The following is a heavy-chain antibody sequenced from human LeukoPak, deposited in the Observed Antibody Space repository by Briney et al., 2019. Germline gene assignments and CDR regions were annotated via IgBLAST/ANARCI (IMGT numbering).Heavy chain of an antibody. Sequence: GGSLRLSCAASGFTFSSYGMHWVRQAPGKGLEWVAFIWYDGSNKYYADSVKGRFTISRDNSKNTLYLQMNSLRAEDTAVYYCARDHDYGDYAISYYFDYWGQGTLVTVSS. V-gene: IGHV3-33*01. CDR2: IWYDGSNK. J-gene: IGHJ4*02. D-gene: IGHD4-17*01. CDR3: ARDHDYGDYAISYYFDY. CDR1: GFTFSSYG.